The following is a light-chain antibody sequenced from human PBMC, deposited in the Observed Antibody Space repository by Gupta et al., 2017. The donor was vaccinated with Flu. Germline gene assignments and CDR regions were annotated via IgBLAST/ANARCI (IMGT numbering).Light chain of an antibody. CDR2: GAS. Sequence: EIVMTQSPATLSVSPGERATLSCRASQSVRNNLAWYQQKPGQAPRLFIYGASTRATGIPIRFSGSGSGTEFTLTISSRQSEDFAVYYCQQYNNWPPPYTFGQGTKLEIK. CDR3: QQYNNWPPPYT. V-gene: IGKV3-15*01. CDR1: QSVRNN. J-gene: IGKJ2*01.